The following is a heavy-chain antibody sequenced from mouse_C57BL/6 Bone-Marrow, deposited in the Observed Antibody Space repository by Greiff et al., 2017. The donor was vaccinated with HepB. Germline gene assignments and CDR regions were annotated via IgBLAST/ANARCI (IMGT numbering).Heavy chain of an antibody. Sequence: QVQLQQPGAELVRPGSSVKLSCKASGYTFTSYWMDWVKQRPGQGLEWIGNIYPSDSETHYNQQFKDKATLTVDKSSSTAYMQLSSRTSEDSAVYYCARLGTYYYDDWGQGTTLTVSS. CDR1: GYTFTSYW. CDR3: ARLGTYYYDD. V-gene: IGHV1-61*01. D-gene: IGHD4-1*01. J-gene: IGHJ2*01. CDR2: IYPSDSET.